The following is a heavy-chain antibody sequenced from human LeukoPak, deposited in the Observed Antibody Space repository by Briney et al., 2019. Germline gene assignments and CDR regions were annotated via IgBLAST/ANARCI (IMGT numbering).Heavy chain of an antibody. V-gene: IGHV4-59*08. CDR3: ARRVTYYYDSSGYYPYFDI. Sequence: SETLSLTCTVSGGSISSYYWSWIRQPPGKGLEWIGYIYYSGNTNYNPSLKSRVTISVDTSKNQFSLKLTSVTAADTAVYYCARRVTYYYDSSGYYPYFDIWGQGTMVTVSS. CDR1: GGSISSYY. CDR2: IYYSGNT. D-gene: IGHD3-22*01. J-gene: IGHJ3*02.